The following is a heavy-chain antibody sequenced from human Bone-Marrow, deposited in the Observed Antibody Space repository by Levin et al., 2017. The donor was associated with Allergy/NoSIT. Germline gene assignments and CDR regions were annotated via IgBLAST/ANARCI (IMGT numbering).Heavy chain of an antibody. CDR1: GFTFRHYT. CDR2: ITSSGDST. CDR3: ARDPARGYYDSSGYSGDH. V-gene: IGHV3-48*02. D-gene: IGHD3-22*01. Sequence: GESLKISCAASGFTFRHYTMNWVRQAPGKGLEWVSCITSSGDSTYYADSVKGRFAISRDNAKNSLYLQLNRLRDEDTAMYYCARDPARGYYDSSGYSGDHWGQGTLVTVSS. J-gene: IGHJ4*02.